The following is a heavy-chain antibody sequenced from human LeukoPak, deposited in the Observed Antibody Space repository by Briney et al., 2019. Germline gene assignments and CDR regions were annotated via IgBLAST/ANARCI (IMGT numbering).Heavy chain of an antibody. CDR3: ARDVEGSSWFDY. CDR2: THHSGST. J-gene: IGHJ4*02. CDR1: GGSISSYY. D-gene: IGHD6-13*01. Sequence: SETLSLTCTVSGGSISSYYWSWIRQPPGRGLEWIGYTHHSGSTNYNPSLKSRVTMSLDTSKNQFSLKLSSVTAADTAVYYCARDVEGSSWFDYWGQGTLVTVSS. V-gene: IGHV4-59*01.